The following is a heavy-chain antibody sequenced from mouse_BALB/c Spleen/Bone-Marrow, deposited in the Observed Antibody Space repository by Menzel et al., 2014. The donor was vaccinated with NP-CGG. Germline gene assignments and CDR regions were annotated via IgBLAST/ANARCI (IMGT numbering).Heavy chain of an antibody. V-gene: IGHV1-77*01. Sequence: VQLQQSGPELVKPGASVKMSCKASGYTFTDYVTTWVKQRTGQGLEWIGEIYPGSGSTYYNEKFKGKATLTADKSSNTAYMQLGSLTSEDSAVYFCARLDGNYRYAMDYWGQGTSVTVSS. J-gene: IGHJ4*01. D-gene: IGHD2-1*01. CDR1: GYTFTDYV. CDR3: ARLDGNYRYAMDY. CDR2: IYPGSGST.